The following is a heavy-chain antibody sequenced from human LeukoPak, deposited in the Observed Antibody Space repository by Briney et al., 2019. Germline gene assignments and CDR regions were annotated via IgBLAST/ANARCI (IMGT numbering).Heavy chain of an antibody. CDR1: GYTFTGYY. V-gene: IGHV1-46*01. CDR2: INPSGGST. Sequence: ASVKVSCKASGYTFTGYYMHWVRHAPGQGLEWMGIINPSGGSTSYAQKFQGGVTMTRDTSTSTVYMELSSLRSEDTAVYYCASPGEKDYYFDYWGQGTLVTVSS. D-gene: IGHD3-16*01. J-gene: IGHJ4*02. CDR3: ASPGEKDYYFDY.